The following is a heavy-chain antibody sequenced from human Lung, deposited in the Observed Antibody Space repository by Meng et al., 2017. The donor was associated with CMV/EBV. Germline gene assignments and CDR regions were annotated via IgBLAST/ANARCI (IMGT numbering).Heavy chain of an antibody. V-gene: IGHV3-21*01. D-gene: IGHD6-19*01. J-gene: IGHJ4*02. CDR2: IICNGLYI. CDR3: ARRQWRYYFDY. Sequence: SCTASGFTFSDYSMNWVRQAPGKELEWVSSIICNGLYIYYADAVKGRFNLSRDNAELSLYLQIDSLRAEDTAVYYCARRQWRYYFDYWGQGTLVTVSS. CDR1: GFTFSDYS.